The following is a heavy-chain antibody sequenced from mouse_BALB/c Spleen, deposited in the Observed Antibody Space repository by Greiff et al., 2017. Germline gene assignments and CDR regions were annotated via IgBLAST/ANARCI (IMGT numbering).Heavy chain of an antibody. V-gene: IGHV5-9-4*01. CDR1: GFTFSSYA. D-gene: IGHD2-14*01. J-gene: IGHJ4*01. CDR2: ISSGGSYT. Sequence: EVQLQESGGGLVKPGGSLKLSCAASGFTFSSYAMSWVRQSPEKRLEWVAEISSGGSYTYYPDTVTGRFTISRDNAKNTLYLEMSSLRSEDTAMYYCARDGGGTTSAMDYWGQGTSVTVSS. CDR3: ARDGGGTTSAMDY.